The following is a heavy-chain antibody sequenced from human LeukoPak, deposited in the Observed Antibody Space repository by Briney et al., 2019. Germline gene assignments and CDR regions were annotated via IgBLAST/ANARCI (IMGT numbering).Heavy chain of an antibody. V-gene: IGHV4-59*13. CDR2: IYYTGRT. J-gene: IGHJ4*02. CDR1: GGSIKDYY. Sequence: KSSETLSLTCTASGGSIKDYYWSWIRQSPGKGLEWIAYIYYTGRTKYNPSVQKRVTISSEASNNHIPLNLISVTPADTAVYFCTRVSIHGDSDYWGQGTLVTVSS. CDR3: TRVSIHGDSDY.